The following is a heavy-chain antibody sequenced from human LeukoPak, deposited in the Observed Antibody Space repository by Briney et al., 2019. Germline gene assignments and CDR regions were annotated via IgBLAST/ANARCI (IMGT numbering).Heavy chain of an antibody. CDR3: ARDSLSLLV. Sequence: GASVKVSCKASGYTFTSYYMHWVRQAPGQGLEWMGIINPSGGSTSYAQKFQGRDTMTRDTSTSTIYMELNSLRSEDTALYYCARDSLSLLVWGQGTMVTVSS. CDR2: INPSGGST. V-gene: IGHV1-46*01. CDR1: GYTFTSYY. J-gene: IGHJ3*01. D-gene: IGHD2/OR15-2a*01.